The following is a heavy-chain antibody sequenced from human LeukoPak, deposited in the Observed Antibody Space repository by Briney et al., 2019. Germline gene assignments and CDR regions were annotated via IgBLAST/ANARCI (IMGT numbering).Heavy chain of an antibody. V-gene: IGHV4-34*01. CDR1: GGSFSGYY. D-gene: IGHD6-13*01. Sequence: PSETLSLTCAVYGGSFSGYYWSWIRQPPGKGLEWIGEMNHSGSTNYNPSLKSRVTISVDTSKNQFSLKLSSVTAADTAVYYCARDPPEGIAAAGTFNWFDPWGREPWSPSPQ. CDR2: MNHSGST. J-gene: IGHJ5*02. CDR3: ARDPPEGIAAAGTFNWFDP.